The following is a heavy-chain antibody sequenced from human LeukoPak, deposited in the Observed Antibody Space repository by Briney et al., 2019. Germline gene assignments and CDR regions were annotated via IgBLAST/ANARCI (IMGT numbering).Heavy chain of an antibody. Sequence: PGGSLRLSCAASGFTFSSYGMHWVRQAPGKGLEWVAVISYDGSNKYYADSVKGRFTISRDNSKNTLYLQMNSLRVEDTAVYYCARGSNWNDLYYFDYWGQGTLVTVSS. CDR2: ISYDGSNK. CDR1: GFTFSSYG. D-gene: IGHD1-1*01. V-gene: IGHV3-30*03. CDR3: ARGSNWNDLYYFDY. J-gene: IGHJ4*02.